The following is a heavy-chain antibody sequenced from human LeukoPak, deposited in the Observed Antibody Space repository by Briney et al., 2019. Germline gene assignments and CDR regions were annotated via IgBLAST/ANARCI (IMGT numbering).Heavy chain of an antibody. CDR1: GGSISSSSYY. V-gene: IGHV4-39*07. Sequence: SETLSLTCTVSGGSISSSSYYWGWIRQPPGKGLEWIGSIYYSGSTYYNPSLKSRVTISVDTSKNQFSLKLSSVTAADTAVYYCARAKPRSAAGTFDCWGQGTLVTVSS. D-gene: IGHD6-13*01. CDR2: IYYSGST. J-gene: IGHJ4*02. CDR3: ARAKPRSAAGTFDC.